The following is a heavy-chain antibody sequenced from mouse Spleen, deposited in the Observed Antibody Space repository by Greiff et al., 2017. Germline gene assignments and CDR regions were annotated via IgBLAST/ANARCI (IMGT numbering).Heavy chain of an antibody. D-gene: IGHD3-3*01. CDR1: GYTFTSYT. J-gene: IGHJ1*01. CDR2: INPSSGYT. CDR3: ARGDLNWYFDV. Sequence: VQLQQSGAELARPGASVKMSCKASGYTFTSYTMHWVKQRPGQGLEWIGYINPSSGYTKYNQKFKDKATLTADKSSSTAYMQLSSLTSEDSAVYYCARGDLNWYFDVWGAGTTVTVSS. V-gene: IGHV1-4*01.